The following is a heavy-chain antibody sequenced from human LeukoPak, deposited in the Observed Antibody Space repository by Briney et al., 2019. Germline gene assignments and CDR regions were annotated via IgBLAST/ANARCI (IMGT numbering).Heavy chain of an antibody. CDR3: ARGTTPYYDFWSGYYSYYYGMDV. D-gene: IGHD3-3*01. Sequence: ASVKVSCKASGGTFSSYAINWVRQATGQGLEWMGWMNPNSGNTGYAQKFQGRVTMTRNTSISTAYMELSSLRSEDTAVYYCARGTTPYYDFWSGYYSYYYGMDVWGQGTTVTVSS. V-gene: IGHV1-8*02. CDR1: GGTFSSYA. J-gene: IGHJ6*02. CDR2: MNPNSGNT.